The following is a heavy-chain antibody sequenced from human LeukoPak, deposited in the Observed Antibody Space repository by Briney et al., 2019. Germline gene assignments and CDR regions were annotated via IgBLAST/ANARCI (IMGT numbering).Heavy chain of an antibody. CDR1: GYTFTGYY. D-gene: IGHD5-12*01. J-gene: IGHJ4*02. V-gene: IGHV1-2*02. CDR2: INPNSGVT. Sequence: ASVKVSCKASGYTFTGYYMHWVRQAPGKGLEWMAWINPNSGVTSYAQKFQGRVTLTRDTSINTAYMELRRLRSDDTALYYCARGGAGTAYYDWDFFRFDYWGQGTLVTVSS. CDR3: ARGGAGTAYYDWDFFRFDY.